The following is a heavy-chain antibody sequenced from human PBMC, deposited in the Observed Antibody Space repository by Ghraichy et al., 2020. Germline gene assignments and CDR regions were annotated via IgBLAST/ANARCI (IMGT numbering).Heavy chain of an antibody. V-gene: IGHV4-61*01. D-gene: IGHD3-3*01. Sequence: SETLSLTCTVSGGSVSSGSYYWSWIRQPPGKGLEWIGYIYYSGSTNYNPSLKSRVTISVDTSKNQFSLKLSSVTAADTAVYYCARGKYYDFWSGYSDAFDIWGQGTMVTVSS. CDR1: GGSVSSGSYY. CDR2: IYYSGST. CDR3: ARGKYYDFWSGYSDAFDI. J-gene: IGHJ3*02.